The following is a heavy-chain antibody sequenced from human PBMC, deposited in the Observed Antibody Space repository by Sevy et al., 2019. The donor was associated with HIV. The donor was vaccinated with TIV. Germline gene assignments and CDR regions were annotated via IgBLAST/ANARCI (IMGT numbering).Heavy chain of an antibody. V-gene: IGHV3-53*01. CDR1: GFPVSSSY. CDR3: ARDKNAYYYGLDV. CDR2: FYTGSKT. J-gene: IGHJ6*02. Sequence: GGSLRLSCAVSGFPVSSSYMNWVRQAPGKGLEWVSVFYTGSKTDYADSVKGRFTMSRDNSKNTLYLQMNGLRAEDTAVYYCARDKNAYYYGLDVWAQGTTVTVSS.